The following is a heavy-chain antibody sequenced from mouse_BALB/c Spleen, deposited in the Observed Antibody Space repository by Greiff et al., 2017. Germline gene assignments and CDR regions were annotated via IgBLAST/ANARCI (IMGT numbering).Heavy chain of an antibody. D-gene: IGHD3-3*01. CDR2: INSNGGST. Sequence: EVKVEESGGGLVQPGGSLKLSCAASGFTFSSYGMSWVRQTPDKRLELVATINSNGGSTYYTDSVKGRFTISRDNAKNTLYLQMSSLKSEDTAMYYCAREGRLFDYWGQGTTLTVSS. CDR1: GFTFSSYG. CDR3: AREGRLFDY. V-gene: IGHV5-6-3*01. J-gene: IGHJ2*01.